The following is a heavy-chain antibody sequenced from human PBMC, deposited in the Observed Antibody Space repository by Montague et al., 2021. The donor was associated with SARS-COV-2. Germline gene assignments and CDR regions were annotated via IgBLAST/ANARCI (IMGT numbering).Heavy chain of an antibody. CDR3: AKDPYYDFWSGYYFDY. D-gene: IGHD3-3*01. CDR2: IYSGGSST. J-gene: IGHJ4*02. CDR1: GFTVSNYA. Sequence: SLRLSCAASGFTVSNYAMSWVRQAPGKGLEWVSVIYSGGSSTYYADSVXGLFTISRDNSKNTLYLQMNSLRADDTAVYYCAKDPYYDFWSGYYFDYWGQGTLVTVSS. V-gene: IGHV3-23*03.